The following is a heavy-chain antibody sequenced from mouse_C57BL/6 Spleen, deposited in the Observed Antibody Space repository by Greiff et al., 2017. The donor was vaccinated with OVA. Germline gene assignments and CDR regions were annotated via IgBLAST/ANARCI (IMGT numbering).Heavy chain of an antibody. CDR2: VYPYNGGT. CDR3: ARSSGSSYVDGYFDV. CDR1: GFTFTDYY. D-gene: IGHD1-1*01. J-gene: IGHJ1*03. Sequence: VQLQQSGPVLVKPGPSVKISCKASGFTFTDYYMPWVKQSHGKSLEWIGLVYPYNGGTSYNQKFKGKATLTVDTSSSPAYMELNSLTSEDSAVYYCARSSGSSYVDGYFDVWGTGTTVTVAS. V-gene: IGHV1-36*01.